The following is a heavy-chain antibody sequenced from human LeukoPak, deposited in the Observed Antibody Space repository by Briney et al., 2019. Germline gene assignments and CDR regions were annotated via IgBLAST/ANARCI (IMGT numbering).Heavy chain of an antibody. CDR2: IYYSGST. V-gene: IGHV4-59*11. J-gene: IGHJ4*02. Sequence: PSETLSLTCTVSGGSISSHYWSWIRQPPGKGLEWIGYIYYSGSTNYNPSLKSRVTISVDTSKNQFSLKLSSVTAADTAVYYCARGDSSGYYRTRDLYYFDYWGQGTLVTVSS. D-gene: IGHD3-22*01. CDR3: ARGDSSGYYRTRDLYYFDY. CDR1: GGSISSHY.